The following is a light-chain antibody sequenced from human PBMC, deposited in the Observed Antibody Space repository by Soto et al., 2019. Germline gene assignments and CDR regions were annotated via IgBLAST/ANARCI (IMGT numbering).Light chain of an antibody. J-gene: IGKJ5*01. CDR1: QSVSSYS. Sequence: EIVLTQSPGTLSLSPGERAPLSCKSSQSVSSYSLAWYQHKPGQAPRLLIYGASSRATGVPDRFSGSGSGTDFTLTISRVEPEDFAVYYCQHFGTSLITFGQGTRLEIK. CDR3: QHFGTSLIT. V-gene: IGKV3-20*01. CDR2: GAS.